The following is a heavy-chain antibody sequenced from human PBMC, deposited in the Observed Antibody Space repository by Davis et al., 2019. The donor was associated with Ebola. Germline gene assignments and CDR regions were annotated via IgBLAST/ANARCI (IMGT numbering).Heavy chain of an antibody. CDR3: AKLSSTSVFHYMDV. CDR2: ISSSGDTP. V-gene: IGHV3-23*01. CDR1: GFTFSSFA. D-gene: IGHD2-2*01. Sequence: GESLKISCAASGFTFSSFAMAWVRQAPGKGLEWVSSISSSGDTPYYAVSVEGRFTISRDNSKNALYVQMDSLRAEDTAVYYCAKLSSTSVFHYMDVWGKGTTVTVSS. J-gene: IGHJ6*03.